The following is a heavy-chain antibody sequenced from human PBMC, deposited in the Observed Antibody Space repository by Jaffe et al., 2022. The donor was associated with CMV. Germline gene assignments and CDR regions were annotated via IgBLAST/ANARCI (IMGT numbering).Heavy chain of an antibody. V-gene: IGHV3-13*01. D-gene: IGHD4-17*01. Sequence: EVQLVESGGGLVQPGGSLRLSCAASGFTFSSYDMHWVRQATGKGLEWVSAIGTAGDTYYPGSVKGRFTISRENAKNSLYLQMNSLRAGDTAVYYCARAFYGGNSGAFDIWGQGTMVTVSS. CDR1: GFTFSSYD. CDR3: ARAFYGGNSGAFDI. J-gene: IGHJ3*02. CDR2: IGTAGDT.